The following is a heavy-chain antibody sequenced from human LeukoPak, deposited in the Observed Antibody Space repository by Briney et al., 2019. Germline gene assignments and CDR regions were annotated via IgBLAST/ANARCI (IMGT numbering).Heavy chain of an antibody. J-gene: IGHJ5*02. Sequence: SETLSLTSTVSGGSITIDYWSWIRQPAGKGLEWIGRIFTSGSSTYNPSLKSRVTMSLDTSKNQFSLKLSSVTAADTAVYFCSRRGANDLWGQGTLVTVSS. D-gene: IGHD3-10*01. CDR3: SRRGANDL. V-gene: IGHV4-4*07. CDR2: IFTSGSS. CDR1: GGSITIDY.